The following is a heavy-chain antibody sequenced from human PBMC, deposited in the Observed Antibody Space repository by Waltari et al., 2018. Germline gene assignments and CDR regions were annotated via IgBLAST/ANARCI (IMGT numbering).Heavy chain of an antibody. J-gene: IGHJ6*03. Sequence: QVQLQESGPGLVKSSETLSLTCGVSGDSISSGFYWVWIRQPPGKGPEWIGGVYHNGKTFYNPSLTSRVTMSVDKSRKHFSLSLSSVTAADTAVYYCARATCSHGGCSMYYFYYYMDVWGKGTTVTVSS. V-gene: IGHV4-38-2*01. CDR3: ARATCSHGGCSMYYFYYYMDV. CDR1: GDSISSGFY. D-gene: IGHD2-8*01. CDR2: VYHNGKT.